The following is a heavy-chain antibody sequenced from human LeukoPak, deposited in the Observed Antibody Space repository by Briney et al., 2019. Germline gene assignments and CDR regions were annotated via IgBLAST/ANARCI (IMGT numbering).Heavy chain of an antibody. CDR1: GFTFGSYS. J-gene: IGHJ6*02. D-gene: IGHD2-2*01. CDR2: ISSSSTYM. V-gene: IGHV3-21*01. CDR3: VLVATYYYYGLDV. Sequence: GGSLRLSCAASGFTFGSYSMNWVRQAPGKGLEWVSFISSSSTYMYYADSVKGRFTISRDDGKNLLYLQMNSLRAEDTAVYYCVLVATYYYYGLDVWGQGTTVTVSS.